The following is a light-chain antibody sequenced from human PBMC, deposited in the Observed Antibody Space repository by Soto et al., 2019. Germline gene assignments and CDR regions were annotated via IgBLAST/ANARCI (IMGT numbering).Light chain of an antibody. J-gene: IGLJ2*01. Sequence: QSALTQPRSVSGSPGQSVTISCTGTSSDVGNYNFVSWYQQRPGKVPELTIYDVSKRPSGVPDRFSGSKSGNTASLTISGLQAEDEADYYCSSYAGGYTLVFGGGTKLTVL. CDR3: SSYAGGYTLV. CDR2: DVS. V-gene: IGLV2-11*01. CDR1: SSDVGNYNF.